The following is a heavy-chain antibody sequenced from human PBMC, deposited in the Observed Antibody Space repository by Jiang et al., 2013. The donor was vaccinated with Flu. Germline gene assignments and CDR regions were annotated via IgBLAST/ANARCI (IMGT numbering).Heavy chain of an antibody. CDR3: GRRGGYYGSGSYGDS. CDR1: GYSISSGYH. Sequence: LLKPSETLSLTCAVSGYSISSGYHWGWIRQPPGMRLEWVGNIHHSGGAYYNPSLGSRVTISADMSNNQFSLNLTSVTAADTAVYYCGRRGGYYGSGSYGDSWGQGILVTVSS. CDR2: IHHSGGA. D-gene: IGHD3-10*01. J-gene: IGHJ4*02. V-gene: IGHV4-38-2*01.